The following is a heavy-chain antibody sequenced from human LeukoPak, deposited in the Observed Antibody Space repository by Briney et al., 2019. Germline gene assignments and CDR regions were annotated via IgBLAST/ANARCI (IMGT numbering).Heavy chain of an antibody. V-gene: IGHV4-34*01. CDR1: GGSFSGYY. Sequence: SETLSLTCAVYGGSFSGYYWSWIRQPPGKGLEWIGEINHSESTNYNPSLKSRVTISVDTSKNQFSLKLSSVTAADTAVYYCARESSGSDLNSNSNFDYWGQGTLVTVSS. CDR2: INHSEST. CDR3: ARESSGSDLNSNSNFDY. J-gene: IGHJ4*02. D-gene: IGHD3-10*01.